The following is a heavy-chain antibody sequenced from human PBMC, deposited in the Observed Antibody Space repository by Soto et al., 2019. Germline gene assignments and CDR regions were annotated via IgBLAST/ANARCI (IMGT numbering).Heavy chain of an antibody. V-gene: IGHV1-2*04. Sequence: GESLKISCKASGYTFTGYYMHWVRQAPGQGLEWMGWINPNSGGTNYAQKFQGWVTMTRETSISTAYMELSRLRSDDTAVYYCARSRNCSGGSCYGLDAFDIWGQGTMVTVSS. D-gene: IGHD2-15*01. CDR1: GYTFTGYY. J-gene: IGHJ3*02. CDR3: ARSRNCSGGSCYGLDAFDI. CDR2: INPNSGGT.